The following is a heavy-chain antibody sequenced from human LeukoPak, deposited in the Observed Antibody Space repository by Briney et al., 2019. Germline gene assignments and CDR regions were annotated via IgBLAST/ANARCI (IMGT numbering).Heavy chain of an antibody. CDR1: GYTFSDYY. CDR2: VFPRSGDT. CDR3: ARPPRDLVSAAPFPF. Sequence: ASVQVSCKASGYTFSDYYIHWVRPATGEGLAGVGFVFPRSGDTYYSQRFHGRVAMTTDTSINTAYMELSRLKPDDTGVYFCARPPRDLVSAAPFPFWGQGTLVTVSS. J-gene: IGHJ1*01. D-gene: IGHD5/OR15-5a*01. V-gene: IGHV1-2*02.